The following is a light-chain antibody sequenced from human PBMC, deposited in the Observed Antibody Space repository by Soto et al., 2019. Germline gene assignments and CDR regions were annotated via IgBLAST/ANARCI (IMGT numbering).Light chain of an antibody. CDR2: DAS. Sequence: EIVLTQSPATLSLSPGERATLSWRASQSVSSYLAWYQQKPGQAPRLLIYDASNRATGIPARFSGSGSGTDFTLTISSLEPEDFAVYYCQQRSNWPFGTFGQGTKVEIK. V-gene: IGKV3-11*01. CDR3: QQRSNWPFGT. CDR1: QSVSSY. J-gene: IGKJ1*01.